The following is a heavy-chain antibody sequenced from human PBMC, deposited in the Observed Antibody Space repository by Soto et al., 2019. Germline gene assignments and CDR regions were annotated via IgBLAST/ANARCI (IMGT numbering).Heavy chain of an antibody. CDR3: ASYYDFWSGYSTYFDY. D-gene: IGHD3-3*01. Sequence: LSLTCTVSGGSISSSSYYWGWIRQPPGKGLEWIGSIYYSGSTYYNPSLKSRVTISVDTSKNQFSLKLSSVTAADTAVYYCASYYDFWSGYSTYFDYWGQGTLVTVSS. CDR2: IYYSGST. CDR1: GGSISSSSYY. J-gene: IGHJ4*02. V-gene: IGHV4-39*01.